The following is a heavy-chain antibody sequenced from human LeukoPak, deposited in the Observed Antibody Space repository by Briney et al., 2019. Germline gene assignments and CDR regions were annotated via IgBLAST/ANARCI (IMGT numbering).Heavy chain of an antibody. Sequence: PSETLSLTCAVYGGSFSGYYWSWIRQPPGKGLEWIGEINHSGSTYYNPSLKSRVTISVDTSKNQFSLKLSSVTAADTAVYYCARDPSEGWFDPWGQGTLVTVSS. CDR1: GGSFSGYY. CDR2: INHSGST. J-gene: IGHJ5*02. CDR3: ARDPSEGWFDP. V-gene: IGHV4-34*09.